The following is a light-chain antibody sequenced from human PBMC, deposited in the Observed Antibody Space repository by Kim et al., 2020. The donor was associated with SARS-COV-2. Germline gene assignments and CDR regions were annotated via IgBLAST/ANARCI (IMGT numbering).Light chain of an antibody. CDR3: QTWDTGVRL. CDR1: SGHSSYA. V-gene: IGLV4-69*01. Sequence: QLVLTQSPSASPSLGASVKLTCTLSSGHSSYAIAWHQQQPEKGPRFLMKLDSDGSHNKGDGIPDRFSGSSSGAERYLTISSLQSEDEADYYCQTWDTGVRLFGGGTQLTVL. J-gene: IGLJ3*02. CDR2: LDSDGSH.